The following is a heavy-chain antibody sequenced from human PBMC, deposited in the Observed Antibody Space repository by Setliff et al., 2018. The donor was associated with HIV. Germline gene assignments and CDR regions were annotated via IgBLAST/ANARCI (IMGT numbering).Heavy chain of an antibody. Sequence: GASVKVSCKVSGDTFNKYAISWVRQAPRQWLEWMGGIILFLDITNYAPRFQDRLTIDADKFTRTVYMQLSSLRSEDTAVYYCARHGDFDTYYNSMDVWGQGNTGTVSS. D-gene: IGHD3-9*01. V-gene: IGHV1-69*10. CDR2: IILFLDIT. CDR1: GDTFNKYA. CDR3: ARHGDFDTYYNSMDV. J-gene: IGHJ6*02.